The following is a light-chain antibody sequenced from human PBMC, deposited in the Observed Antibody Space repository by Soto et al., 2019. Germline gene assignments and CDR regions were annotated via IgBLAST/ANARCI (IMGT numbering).Light chain of an antibody. CDR3: QQYGSSGT. CDR1: QSVSNNY. CDR2: GAS. V-gene: IGKV3-20*01. Sequence: EISLTQSPGTLSLSPWERATLSCRASQSVSNNYVAWYQKTHGPAPRLLIYGASNRASGIPARFSGRGSGTDFTLTISRLEPEDFAVYYCQQYGSSGTFGQGTKVDIK. J-gene: IGKJ1*01.